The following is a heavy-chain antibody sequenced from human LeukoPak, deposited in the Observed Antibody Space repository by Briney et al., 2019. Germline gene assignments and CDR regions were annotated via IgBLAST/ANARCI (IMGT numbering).Heavy chain of an antibody. CDR2: IYYSGST. V-gene: IGHV4-61*08. CDR1: GFSLSTSGMR. Sequence: SGPALVKPTQTLTLTCTFSGFSLSTSGMRVSWIRQPPGKGLEWIGYIYYSGSTNYNPSLKSRVTISVDTSKNQFSLKLSSVTAADTAVYYCARDSSGLYYFDYWGQGTLVTVSS. J-gene: IGHJ4*02. CDR3: ARDSSGLYYFDY. D-gene: IGHD6-19*01.